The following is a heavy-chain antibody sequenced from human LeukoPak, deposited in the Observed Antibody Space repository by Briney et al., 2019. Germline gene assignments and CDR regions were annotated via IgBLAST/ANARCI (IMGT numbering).Heavy chain of an antibody. CDR1: GGSFSGYY. D-gene: IGHD6-25*01. CDR3: ASKSSDFDY. Sequence: SETLSLTCAVYGGSFSGYYWSWIRQPPGKGLEWIGEINHSGSTNYNPSLKSRVTISVDTSKSQFSPKLSSVTAADTAVYYCASKSSDFDYWGQGTLVTVSS. CDR2: INHSGST. V-gene: IGHV4-34*01. J-gene: IGHJ4*02.